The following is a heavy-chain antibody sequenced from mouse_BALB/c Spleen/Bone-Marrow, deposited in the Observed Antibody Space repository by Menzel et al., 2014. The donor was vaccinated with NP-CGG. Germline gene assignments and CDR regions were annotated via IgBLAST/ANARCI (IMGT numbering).Heavy chain of an antibody. CDR1: GYTFTGYL. V-gene: IGHV1S72*01. Sequence: VQLQQSGAELVKPGATVKLSCKASGYTFTGYLMNWVKQRPGRGLEWIGRVYPSDSETHYNQKFKDKATLTVDKSSSTAYIQLICFKSEGYPRDLRASPTRRGSDLARHYWGQGTSVPVPS. CDR2: VYPSDSET. CDR3: ASPTRRGSDLARHY. D-gene: IGHD3-1*01. J-gene: IGHJ4*01.